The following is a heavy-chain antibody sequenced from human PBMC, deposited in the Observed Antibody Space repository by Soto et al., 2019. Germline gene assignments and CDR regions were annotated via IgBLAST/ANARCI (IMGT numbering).Heavy chain of an antibody. J-gene: IGHJ4*02. CDR3: ARVIVVVPAAPLYFDY. Sequence: KTSETLSLTCAVYGGSFSGYYWSWIRQPPGKGLEWIGEINHSGSTNYNPSLKSRVTISVDTSKNQFSLKLSSVTAADTAVYYCARVIVVVPAAPLYFDYWGQGTLVTVSS. CDR2: INHSGST. CDR1: GGSFSGYY. D-gene: IGHD2-2*01. V-gene: IGHV4-34*01.